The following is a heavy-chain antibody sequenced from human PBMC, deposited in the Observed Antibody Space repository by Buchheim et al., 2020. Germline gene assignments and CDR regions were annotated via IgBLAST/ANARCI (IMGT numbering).Heavy chain of an antibody. J-gene: IGHJ4*02. D-gene: IGHD1-14*01. CDR3: AKDSESTRADY. V-gene: IGHV3-30*18. CDR2: ISYDGSNK. Sequence: QVQLVESGGGVVQPGRSLRLSCAASGFTFSSYGMHWVRQAPGKGLEWVAVISYDGSNKYYADSVKGRFTISRDNSKKTLYLQMNSLRAEDTAVYYCAKDSESTRADYWGQGTL. CDR1: GFTFSSYG.